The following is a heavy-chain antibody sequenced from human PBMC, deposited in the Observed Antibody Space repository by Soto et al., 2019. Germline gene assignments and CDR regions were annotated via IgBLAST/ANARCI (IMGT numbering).Heavy chain of an antibody. V-gene: IGHV4-34*01. CDR2: INHSGST. Sequence: SETLSLTCAVYGGSFSGYYWSWIRKPPGKGLEWIGVINHSGSTNYNPSLKSRVTISVDTSKNQFSLKLSSVTAADTAVYYCARLHASGYDFSDYWGQGTLVTVSS. J-gene: IGHJ4*02. D-gene: IGHD5-12*01. CDR1: GGSFSGYY. CDR3: ARLHASGYDFSDY.